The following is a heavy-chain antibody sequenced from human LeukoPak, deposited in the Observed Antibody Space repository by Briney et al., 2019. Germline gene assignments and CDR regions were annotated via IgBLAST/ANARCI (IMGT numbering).Heavy chain of an antibody. Sequence: ASVKVSCKASGYTFTSYGISWVRQAPGQGLEWMGGIIPIFGTANYAQKFQGRVTITADESTSTAYMELSSLRSEDTAVYYCARIFWSGPTVDYWGQGTLVTVSS. J-gene: IGHJ4*02. CDR1: GYTFTSYG. D-gene: IGHD3-3*01. V-gene: IGHV1-69*13. CDR3: ARIFWSGPTVDY. CDR2: IIPIFGTA.